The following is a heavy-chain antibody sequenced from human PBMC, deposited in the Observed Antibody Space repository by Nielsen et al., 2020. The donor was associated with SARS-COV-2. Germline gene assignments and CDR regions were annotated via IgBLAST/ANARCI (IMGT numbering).Heavy chain of an antibody. J-gene: IGHJ3*02. Sequence: ASVKVSCKASGYTFTSYDINWVRQATGQGLEWMGWMNPNSGNTGYAQKFQGRVTMTRNTSISTAYMELSSVRAEDTAEYYCARGDTSGSANRGLNAFDIWGQGTMVTVSS. D-gene: IGHD1-26*01. CDR3: ARGDTSGSANRGLNAFDI. CDR2: MNPNSGNT. V-gene: IGHV1-8*01. CDR1: GYTFTSYD.